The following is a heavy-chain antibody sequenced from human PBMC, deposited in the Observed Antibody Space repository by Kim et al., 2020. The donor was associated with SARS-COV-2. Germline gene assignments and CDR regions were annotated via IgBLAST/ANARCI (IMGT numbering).Heavy chain of an antibody. CDR3: ASRSYYSCYYYYYGMDV. CDR1: GGSFSGYY. J-gene: IGHJ6*02. D-gene: IGHD3-10*01. Sequence: SETLSLTCAVYGGSFSGYYWSWIRQPPGKGLEWIGEINHSGSTNYNPSLKSRVTISVDTSKNQFSLKLSSVTAADTAVYYCASRSYYSCYYYYYGMDVWGQGTTVTVSS. CDR2: INHSGST. V-gene: IGHV4-34*01.